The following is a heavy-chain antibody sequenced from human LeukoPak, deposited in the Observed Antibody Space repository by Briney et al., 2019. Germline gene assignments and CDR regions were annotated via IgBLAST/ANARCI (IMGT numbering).Heavy chain of an antibody. CDR1: GYTFTSYG. Sequence: GASVKVSCKASGYTFTSYGISWVRQAPGQGLEWMGWISAYNGNTNYAQKLQGRVTMTTDTSTSTAYMELRSLRSDDTAVYYCAREAITMVRGAYYYFDYWGQGTLVTVSS. J-gene: IGHJ4*02. CDR3: AREAITMVRGAYYYFDY. V-gene: IGHV1-18*01. D-gene: IGHD3-10*01. CDR2: ISAYNGNT.